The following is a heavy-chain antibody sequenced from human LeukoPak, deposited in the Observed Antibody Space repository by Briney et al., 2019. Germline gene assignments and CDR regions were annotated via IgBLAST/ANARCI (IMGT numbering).Heavy chain of an antibody. D-gene: IGHD2-15*01. V-gene: IGHV6-1*01. CDR2: TYYRSKWYY. CDR3: ARDPGYYYAMDV. CDR1: GDSVSSNTAA. Sequence: SQTLSLTCAISGDSVSSNTAAWNWVRQSPSRGLEWLGRTYYRSKWYYDCAFSVKSRITINPDTSKNLFSLQLNSVTPEDTAVYYCARDPGYYYAMDVWGQETTVTVSS. J-gene: IGHJ6*02.